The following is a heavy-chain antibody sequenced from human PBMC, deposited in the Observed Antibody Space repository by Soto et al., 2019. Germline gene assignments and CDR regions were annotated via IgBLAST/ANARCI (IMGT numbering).Heavy chain of an antibody. Sequence: PGGSLRLSCAASGFTVSTKYMSWVRQAPGKGLEWVSVIYSGGSTFYADSVRGRFTISRDNSKNTVNIQMNSLRADDTAVYYCARDPWAADYWGQGTLVTVSS. CDR3: ARDPWAADY. V-gene: IGHV3-66*01. CDR2: IYSGGST. J-gene: IGHJ4*02. CDR1: GFTVSTKY. D-gene: IGHD3-16*01.